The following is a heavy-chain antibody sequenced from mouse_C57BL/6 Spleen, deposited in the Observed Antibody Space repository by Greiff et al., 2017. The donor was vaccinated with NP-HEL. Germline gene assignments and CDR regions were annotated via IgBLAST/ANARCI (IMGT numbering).Heavy chain of an antibody. Sequence: VQLQQSGAELVRPGTSVKVSCKASGYAFTNYLIEWVKQRPGQGLEWIGVINPGSGGTNYNEKFKGKATLTADKSSSTAYMQLSSLTSEDSAVYFCARDYEEFAYWGQGTLVTVSA. J-gene: IGHJ3*01. CDR1: GYAFTNYL. V-gene: IGHV1-54*01. CDR2: INPGSGGT. CDR3: ARDYEEFAY. D-gene: IGHD2-4*01.